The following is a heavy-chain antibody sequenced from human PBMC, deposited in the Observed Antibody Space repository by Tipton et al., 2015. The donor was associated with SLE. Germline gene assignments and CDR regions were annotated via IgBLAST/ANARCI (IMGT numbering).Heavy chain of an antibody. Sequence: SLRLSCAASGFTFDDYAMHWVRQAPGKGLEWVSGISWNSGSIGYADSVKGRFTISRDNAKNSLYLQMNSLRAEDTAVYYCARDQNGGSYGGWFDPWGQGTLVTVSS. J-gene: IGHJ5*02. CDR1: GFTFDDYA. V-gene: IGHV3-9*01. CDR2: ISWNSGSI. D-gene: IGHD1-26*01. CDR3: ARDQNGGSYGGWFDP.